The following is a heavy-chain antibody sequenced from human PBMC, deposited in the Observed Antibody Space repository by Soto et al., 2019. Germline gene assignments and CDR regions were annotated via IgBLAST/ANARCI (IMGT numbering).Heavy chain of an antibody. CDR3: ARDSLIAAAGTYTDYYYYGMDV. D-gene: IGHD6-13*01. CDR2: IKQDGSEK. V-gene: IGHV3-7*05. CDR1: GFTFSSYW. Sequence: EVQLVESGGGLVQPGGSLRLSCAASGFTFSSYWMSWVRQAPGKGLEWVANIKQDGSEKYYVDSVKGRFTISRDNAKNSLYLQMNSLRAEDTALYYCARDSLIAAAGTYTDYYYYGMDVWGQGTTVTVSS. J-gene: IGHJ6*02.